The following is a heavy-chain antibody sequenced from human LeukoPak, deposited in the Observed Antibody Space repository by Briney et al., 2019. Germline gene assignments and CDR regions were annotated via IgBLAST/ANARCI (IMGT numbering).Heavy chain of an antibody. D-gene: IGHD1-1*01. CDR2: INPNSGCT. CDR3: ARDRGTTGTTVLDFDY. Sequence: KTSCNASGYTFTGHYMHWVRQAPGQGLEWMGWINPNSGCTIYAVKFQGRVTRTRDTSISTAYMELSRLRSDDTAVCYCARDRGTTGTTVLDFDYWGPGSVVSVSS. J-gene: IGHJ4*02. CDR1: GYTFTGHY. V-gene: IGHV1-2*02.